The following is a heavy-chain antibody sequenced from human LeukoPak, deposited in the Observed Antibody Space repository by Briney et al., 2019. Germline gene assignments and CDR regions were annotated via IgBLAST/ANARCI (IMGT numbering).Heavy chain of an antibody. D-gene: IGHD3-3*01. CDR2: MNPNSGNT. CDR3: ARTYYDFWSGYYTLDY. Sequence: ASVKVSCKASGYTFTSYDINWVRQATGQGFEWMGWMNPNSGNTGYAQKFQGRVTMTRNTSISTAYMELSSLRSEDTAVYYCARTYYDFWSGYYTLDYWGQGTLVTVSS. V-gene: IGHV1-8*01. CDR1: GYTFTSYD. J-gene: IGHJ4*02.